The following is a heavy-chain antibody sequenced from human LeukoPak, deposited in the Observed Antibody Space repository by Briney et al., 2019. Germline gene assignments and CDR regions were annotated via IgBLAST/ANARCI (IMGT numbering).Heavy chain of an antibody. CDR1: GFTFSSYA. J-gene: IGHJ4*02. CDR2: ISGSGGST. D-gene: IGHD5-12*01. V-gene: IGHV3-23*01. CDR3: ARSRGIVATTYFDY. Sequence: SGGSLRLSCAASGFTFSSYAMSWVRQAPGKGLEWVSAISGSGGSTYYADSVKGRFTISRDNSKNTLYLQMNSLRAEDTAVYYCARSRGIVATTYFDYWGQGTLVTVSS.